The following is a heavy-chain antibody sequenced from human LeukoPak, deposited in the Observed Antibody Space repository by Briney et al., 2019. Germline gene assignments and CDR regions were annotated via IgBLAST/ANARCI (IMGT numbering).Heavy chain of an antibody. Sequence: GGSLRLSCAASGFTFSSYAMSWVRQAPGKGLEWVSAISGSGGSTYYADSVKGRFTISRDNSKNTLYLQMNSLKAEDTAVYYCASLGYCSGGSCYSASWFDPWGQGTLVTVSS. V-gene: IGHV3-23*01. CDR1: GFTFSSYA. CDR2: ISGSGGST. CDR3: ASLGYCSGGSCYSASWFDP. J-gene: IGHJ5*02. D-gene: IGHD2-15*01.